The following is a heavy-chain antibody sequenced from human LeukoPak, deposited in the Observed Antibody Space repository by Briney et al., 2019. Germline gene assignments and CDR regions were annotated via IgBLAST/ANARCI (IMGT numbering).Heavy chain of an antibody. V-gene: IGHV4-39*01. J-gene: IGHJ5*02. CDR3: ARHEVMDIGDWFDP. Sequence: SETLSLTCTVSGGSISSSSYYWGWIRQPPGKGLVWIGSIYYSGSTYYNPSLKSRVTISVDTSKNQFSLKLSSVTAADTAVYYCARHEVMDIGDWFDPWGQGTLVTVSS. CDR1: GGSISSSSYY. CDR2: IYYSGST. D-gene: IGHD2-2*03.